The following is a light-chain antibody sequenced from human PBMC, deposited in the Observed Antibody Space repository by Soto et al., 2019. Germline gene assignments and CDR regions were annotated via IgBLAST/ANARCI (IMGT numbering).Light chain of an antibody. CDR3: NSFTTTNTYV. J-gene: IGLJ1*01. CDR1: SSDVGGFDH. V-gene: IGLV2-14*03. Sequence: QSVLTQAASVSGFPGQSISISCTGASSDVGGFDHVSWYQQHPGKVPRLLIYDVSSRPSGVSDRFSGSKSGNTASLTISGLQAEDEADYYCNSFTTTNTYVFGTGTKVTVL. CDR2: DVS.